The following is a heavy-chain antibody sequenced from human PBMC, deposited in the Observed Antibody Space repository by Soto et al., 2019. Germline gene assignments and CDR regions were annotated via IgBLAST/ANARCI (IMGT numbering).Heavy chain of an antibody. CDR2: ISSSSSYI. Sequence: GGSLRLSCAASGFTFSSYSMNWVRQAPGKGLEWVSSISSSSSYIYYADSVKGRFTISRDKAKNSLYLQMNSLRAEDTAVYYCARGYYDILTGYDNWGQGTLVTVSS. D-gene: IGHD3-9*01. CDR1: GFTFSSYS. J-gene: IGHJ4*02. CDR3: ARGYYDILTGYDN. V-gene: IGHV3-21*01.